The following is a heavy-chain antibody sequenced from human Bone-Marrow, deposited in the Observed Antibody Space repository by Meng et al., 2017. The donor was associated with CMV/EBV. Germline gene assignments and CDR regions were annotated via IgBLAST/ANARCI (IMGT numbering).Heavy chain of an antibody. V-gene: IGHV3-7*01. Sequence: GESLKISCAASGFTFSSYWMSWVRQAPGKGLEWVANIKQDGSEKYYVDSVKGRFTISRGNAKNSLYLQMNSLRAEDTAVYYCARDRGGYDFWGGYWPTYYFDYWGQGTLVTVSS. D-gene: IGHD3-3*01. CDR1: GFTFSSYW. CDR2: IKQDGSEK. CDR3: ARDRGGYDFWGGYWPTYYFDY. J-gene: IGHJ4*02.